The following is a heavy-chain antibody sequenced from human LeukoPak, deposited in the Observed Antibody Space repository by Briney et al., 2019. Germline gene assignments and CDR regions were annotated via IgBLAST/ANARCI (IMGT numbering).Heavy chain of an antibody. CDR2: ISDSGGKT. V-gene: IGHV3-23*01. CDR1: GFTFSSYA. CDR3: AARAGGFRHFDY. J-gene: IGHJ4*02. Sequence: GGSLRLSCAASGFTFSSYAISWVRQAPGKGLQWFSGISDSGGKTDYADSVKGRFTISRDNAKNTVYLQLNSLRAEDTAVYYCAARAGGFRHFDYWGQGTRVSVSS. D-gene: IGHD3-10*01.